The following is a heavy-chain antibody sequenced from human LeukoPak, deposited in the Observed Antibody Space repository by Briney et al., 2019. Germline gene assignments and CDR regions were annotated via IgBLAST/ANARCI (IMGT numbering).Heavy chain of an antibody. CDR3: ARGRHQGYCGGDCYSPYFDY. Sequence: PGGSLRLSCAASGFTFSSYAMSWVRQAPGKGLEWVSAISGSGGSTYYADSVKGRFTISRDNSKNTLYLQMNSLRAEDTAVYYCARGRHQGYCGGDCYSPYFDYWGQGTLVTVSS. CDR2: ISGSGGST. V-gene: IGHV3-23*01. J-gene: IGHJ4*02. CDR1: GFTFSSYA. D-gene: IGHD2-21*01.